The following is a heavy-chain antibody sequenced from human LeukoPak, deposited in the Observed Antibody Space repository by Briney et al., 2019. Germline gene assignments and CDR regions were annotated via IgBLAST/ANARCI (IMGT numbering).Heavy chain of an antibody. CDR3: ARRIIADSYDAFDI. Sequence: GGSLRLSCAASGFTFSSYWMSWVRQAPGKGLEWVANIKQDGSEKYYVDSVKGRFTISRGNAKNSLYLQMNSLRAEDTAMYYCARRIIADSYDAFDIWGQGTMVTVSS. CDR2: IKQDGSEK. J-gene: IGHJ3*02. V-gene: IGHV3-7*03. D-gene: IGHD6-13*01. CDR1: GFTFSSYW.